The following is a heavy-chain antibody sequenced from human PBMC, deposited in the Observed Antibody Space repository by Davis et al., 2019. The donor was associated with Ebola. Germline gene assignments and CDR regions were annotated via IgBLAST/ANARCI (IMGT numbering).Heavy chain of an antibody. D-gene: IGHD1/OR15-1a*01. J-gene: IGHJ4*02. CDR3: ASRERYNWNRFDY. CDR2: ISYDGSNK. V-gene: IGHV3-30-3*01. CDR1: GFTFSSYA. Sequence: GESLKISCAASGFTFSSYAMHWVRQAPGKGLEWVAVISYDGSNKYYADSVKGRFTISRDNSKNTLYLQMNSLRAEDTAVYYCASRERYNWNRFDYWGQGTLVTVSS.